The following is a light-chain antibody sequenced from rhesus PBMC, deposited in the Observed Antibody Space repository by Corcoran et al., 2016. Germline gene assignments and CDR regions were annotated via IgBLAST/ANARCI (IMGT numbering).Light chain of an antibody. V-gene: IGKV1-28*03. CDR3: RQHNSHPLT. CDR2: AAS. CDR1: QVISSY. J-gene: IGKJ4*01. Sequence: DIQMTQSPSSLSASVGDTVTITCRASQVISSYLNWFQQKPGKVPKLLSYAASSLQSGVPSRFSCNGSGTDFTLTISSLQPEDFAPYYCRQHNSHPLTFGGGTKVELK.